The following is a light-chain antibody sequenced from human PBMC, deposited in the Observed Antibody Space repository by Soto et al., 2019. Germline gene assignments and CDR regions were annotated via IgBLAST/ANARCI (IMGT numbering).Light chain of an antibody. CDR1: QSVSSK. Sequence: DIVMTQSPATLSVSPGERATLSCRASQSVSSKLACYQQKPGPAPRLLIHGASTRATGVSARLSGSGFGTDFPLTISSLQSEDSAVYYCHQYSTWPPTFRRGPKEEIK. CDR3: HQYSTWPPT. J-gene: IGKJ1*01. V-gene: IGKV3-15*01. CDR2: GAS.